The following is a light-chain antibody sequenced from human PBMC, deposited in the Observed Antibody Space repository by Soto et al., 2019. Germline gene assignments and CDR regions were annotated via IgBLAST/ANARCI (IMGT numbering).Light chain of an antibody. CDR3: QQYNTYSWT. V-gene: IGKV1-5*03. CDR2: KAS. Sequence: EIPMTQSASNLDGSVGDGVTVXCRASQTGISWFCWYQQKAGKAPKLLIYKASTLKGGGPSRFSGSGSVTEFTRTISSLQPDDFATYYGQQYNTYSWTFGQGTKVDIK. CDR1: QTGISW. J-gene: IGKJ1*01.